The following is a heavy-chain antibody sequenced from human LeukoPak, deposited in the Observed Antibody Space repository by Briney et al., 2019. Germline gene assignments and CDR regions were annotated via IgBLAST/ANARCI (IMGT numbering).Heavy chain of an antibody. Sequence: PGGSLRLSCAASGFTFSSYNMNWVRQAPGKGLEWVAVIWYDGSNKYYADSVKGRFTISRDNSKNTLYLQMNSLRAEDTAVYYCAKDRVGALDYWGQGTLVTVSS. CDR1: GFTFSSYN. D-gene: IGHD1-26*01. CDR3: AKDRVGALDY. J-gene: IGHJ4*02. V-gene: IGHV3-33*06. CDR2: IWYDGSNK.